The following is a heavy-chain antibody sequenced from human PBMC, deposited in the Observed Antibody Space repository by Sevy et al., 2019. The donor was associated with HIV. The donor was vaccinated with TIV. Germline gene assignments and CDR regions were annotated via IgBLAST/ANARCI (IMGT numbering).Heavy chain of an antibody. V-gene: IGHV4-38-2*01. CDR3: ARHRGGPGAAAREYFQH. D-gene: IGHD6-13*01. Sequence: SETLSLTCAVSGYSISSGYYWGWIRQPPGKGLEWIGSIYHSGSTYYNPSLKSRVTISVDTSKNQFSLKLSSVTAADTAVFYCARHRGGPGAAAREYFQHWGQGTLVTVSS. CDR2: IYHSGST. CDR1: GYSISSGYY. J-gene: IGHJ1*01.